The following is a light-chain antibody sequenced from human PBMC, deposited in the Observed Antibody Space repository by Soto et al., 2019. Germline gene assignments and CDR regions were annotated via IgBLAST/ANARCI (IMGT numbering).Light chain of an antibody. CDR2: GAS. J-gene: IGKJ4*01. CDR3: QHYGSSPGLT. Sequence: EIVMTQSPATLSVSPGERATLSCRASENTNNYLAWYQQKPGQAPRLLIYGASNRATGIPDRFSASGSGTDFTLTISRLESEDSAVYYCQHYGSSPGLTFGGGTKVDIK. V-gene: IGKV3-20*01. CDR1: ENTNNY.